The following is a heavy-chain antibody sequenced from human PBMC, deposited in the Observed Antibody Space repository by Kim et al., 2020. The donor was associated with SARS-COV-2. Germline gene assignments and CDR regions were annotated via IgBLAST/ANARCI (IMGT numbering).Heavy chain of an antibody. CDR1: GFSLDSNGMT. V-gene: IGHV2-5*02. J-gene: IGHJ4*02. CDR3: THRRSSSTWIDN. CDR2: IYWDDVK. D-gene: IGHD2-2*01. Sequence: SGPTLVRPTQTLTLTCTFSGFSLDSNGMTVGWIRQPPGKALEWLALIYWDDVKRYTPSLQSRVTITKDTSKNEVVLTMTKMDAVDTARYYCTHRRSSSTWIDNWGQGILVTVS.